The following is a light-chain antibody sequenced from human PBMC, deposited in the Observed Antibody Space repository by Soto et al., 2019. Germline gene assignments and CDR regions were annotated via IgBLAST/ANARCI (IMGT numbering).Light chain of an antibody. CDR3: SSYTSSTPYV. V-gene: IGLV2-14*01. CDR2: EVS. Sequence: QSALTQPASVSGSPGQSITISCTRTSSDVGGYNYVSWYQQHPGKAPKLMIYEVSNRPSGVSNRFSGSKSGNTASLTISGPQAEDEADYYCSSYTSSTPYVFGTGTKVTVL. J-gene: IGLJ1*01. CDR1: SSDVGGYNY.